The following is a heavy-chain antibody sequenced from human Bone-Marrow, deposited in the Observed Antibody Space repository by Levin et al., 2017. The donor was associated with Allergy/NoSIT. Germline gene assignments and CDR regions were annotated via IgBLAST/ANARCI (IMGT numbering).Heavy chain of an antibody. D-gene: IGHD3-16*01. Sequence: GGSLRLSCAASGFTFDDFAMHWVRQAPEKGLEWVSGINWNSNTIDYADSVKGRFTISRDNAKNSLYLQMNSLRTEDTAFYYCAKVPSSFGGSYYFHHWGRGTLVTVSS. V-gene: IGHV3-9*01. CDR2: INWNSNTI. CDR3: AKVPSSFGGSYYFHH. J-gene: IGHJ1*01. CDR1: GFTFDDFA.